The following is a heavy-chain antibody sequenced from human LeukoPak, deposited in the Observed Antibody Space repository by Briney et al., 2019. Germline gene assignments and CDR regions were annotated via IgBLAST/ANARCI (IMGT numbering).Heavy chain of an antibody. CDR1: GFTFSNYG. V-gene: IGHV3-30*02. D-gene: IGHD3-22*01. CDR2: IQYDGSNK. Sequence: GGSLRLSCAASGFTFSNYGIHWVRQAPGKGLEWVAFIQYDGSNKYYADSVKGRFTISRDNSKNTLYLQMNSLRAEDTAVYYCAKGRVDYYDSSDAFDIWGQGTMVTVSS. J-gene: IGHJ3*02. CDR3: AKGRVDYYDSSDAFDI.